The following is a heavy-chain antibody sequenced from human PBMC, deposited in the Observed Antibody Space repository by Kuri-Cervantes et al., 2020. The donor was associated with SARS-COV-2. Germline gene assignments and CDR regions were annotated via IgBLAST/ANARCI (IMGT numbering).Heavy chain of an antibody. J-gene: IGHJ5*02. CDR2: IYYSGST. CDR3: ARHELAITMIVVVPRSWFDP. CDR1: SGSISGSSYY. V-gene: IGHV4-39*01. D-gene: IGHD3-22*01. Sequence: SETLSLTCTVSSGSISGSSYYWGWIRQPPGKGLEWIGSIYYSGSTYYNPSLKSRVTTSVDTSKNQFSLKLSSVTAADTAVYYCARHELAITMIVVVPRSWFDPWGQGTLVTVSS.